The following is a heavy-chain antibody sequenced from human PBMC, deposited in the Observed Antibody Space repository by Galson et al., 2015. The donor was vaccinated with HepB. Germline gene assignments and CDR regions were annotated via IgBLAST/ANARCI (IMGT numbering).Heavy chain of an antibody. D-gene: IGHD3-22*01. CDR2: ISSDGSST. V-gene: IGHV3-74*01. Sequence: SLRLSCAASGFTFSSYWMHWVRQAPGKGLVWVSRISSDGSSTSYADSVKGRFTISRGNAKNTLYLQMNSLRAEDTAVYYCARAIRERITMIVVGPVAAYGMDVGGQGTTVTVSS. CDR1: GFTFSSYW. J-gene: IGHJ6*02. CDR3: ARAIRERITMIVVGPVAAYGMDV.